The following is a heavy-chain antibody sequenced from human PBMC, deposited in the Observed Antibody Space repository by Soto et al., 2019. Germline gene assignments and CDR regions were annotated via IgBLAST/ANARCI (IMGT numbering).Heavy chain of an antibody. CDR3: ARIRNSGYFYDT. CDR1: GFSLNTRGMC. D-gene: IGHD3-22*01. CDR2: IDWEDDK. Sequence: SGPTLVNPTHTLTLTCTFSGFSLNTRGMCVSWIRQPPGEALEWLALIDWEDDKYYSTSLKTRLTISKDTSKNQVVLTMTDMDPVDTATYYCARIRNSGYFYDTWSQGTLVTVSS. J-gene: IGHJ5*02. V-gene: IGHV2-70*13.